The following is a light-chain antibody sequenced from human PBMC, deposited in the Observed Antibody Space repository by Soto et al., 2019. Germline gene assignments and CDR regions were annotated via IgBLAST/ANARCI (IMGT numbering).Light chain of an antibody. CDR3: QQYNSYSHMYS. V-gene: IGKV1-5*03. J-gene: IGKJ2*01. Sequence: DIQMTQSPSTLSASVGDRVTITCRASQSIGTWLAWHQQKPGQAPKLLIYKASNLESGVPSRFSGSGSGTQFTLTISRLQPDDFATYYCQQYNSYSHMYSFGQGTKLDIK. CDR2: KAS. CDR1: QSIGTW.